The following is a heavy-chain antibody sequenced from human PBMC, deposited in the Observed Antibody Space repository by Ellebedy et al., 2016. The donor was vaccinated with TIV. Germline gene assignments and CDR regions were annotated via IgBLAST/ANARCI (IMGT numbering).Heavy chain of an antibody. CDR2: VSYDGNKK. V-gene: IGHV3-30*03. D-gene: IGHD4-17*01. Sequence: PGGSLRLSCAASGFTFSTYGMHWVRQAPGKGLEWVAVVSYDGNKKYYADSVKGRFTISRDNSKNTLYLQMNSLRAEDTAVYYCARVARLNTYAGYWGQGTLVTVSS. CDR3: ARVARLNTYAGY. J-gene: IGHJ4*02. CDR1: GFTFSTYG.